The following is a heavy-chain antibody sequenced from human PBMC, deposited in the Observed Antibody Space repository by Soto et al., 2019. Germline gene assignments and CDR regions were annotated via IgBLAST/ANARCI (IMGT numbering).Heavy chain of an antibody. V-gene: IGHV4-61*03. J-gene: IGHJ4*02. CDR2: TSNTGSA. CDR1: GGSISSGDYY. D-gene: IGHD3-9*01. CDR3: ARVRWLSEYDILTGHYIFDQ. Sequence: SETLSLTCPVSGGSISSGDYYWSWIRQPPGKGLEWIGYTSNTGSAKYNPSLKSRVTITTDTSTNHFSLKLTSVTAADTAVYYCARVRWLSEYDILTGHYIFDQWGRGTLVTVSS.